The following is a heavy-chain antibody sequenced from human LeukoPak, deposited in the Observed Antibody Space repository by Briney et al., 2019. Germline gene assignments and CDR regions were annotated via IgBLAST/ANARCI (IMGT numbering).Heavy chain of an antibody. CDR1: GGSISSYY. CDR2: IYYSGST. Sequence: SETLSLTCTVSGGSISSYYWSWIRQPPGKGLEWIGYIYYSGSTNYNPSLKSRVTISVDTSENQSSLKLSSVTAADTAVYYCARAPRGYSYDFDYWGQGTLVTVSS. J-gene: IGHJ4*02. D-gene: IGHD5-18*01. V-gene: IGHV4-59*01. CDR3: ARAPRGYSYDFDY.